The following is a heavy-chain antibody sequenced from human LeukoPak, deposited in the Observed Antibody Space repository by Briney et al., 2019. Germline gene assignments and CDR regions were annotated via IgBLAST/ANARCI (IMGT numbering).Heavy chain of an antibody. V-gene: IGHV1-69*06. J-gene: IGHJ3*02. Sequence: SVKVSCKASGYTFTSYDINWVRQAPGQGLEWMGGIIPIFGTANYAQKFQGRVTITADKSTSTAYMELSSLRSEDTAVYYCARDGFCGGDCGHDAFDIWGQGTMVTVSS. CDR3: ARDGFCGGDCGHDAFDI. CDR1: GYTFTSYD. CDR2: IIPIFGTA. D-gene: IGHD2-21*02.